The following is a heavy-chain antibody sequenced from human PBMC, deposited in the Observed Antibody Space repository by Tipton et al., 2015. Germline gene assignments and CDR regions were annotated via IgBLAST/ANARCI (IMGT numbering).Heavy chain of an antibody. CDR1: GGSFSDYY. CDR2: INHSGNT. Sequence: LRLSCAVFGGSFSDYYWNWIRQPPRKGLEWIGEINHSGNTNYNPSLKSRVTISVDTSKNQFSLKLSSVTAADTAVYYCARGHYVSRMDVWGQGTTVTVSS. V-gene: IGHV4-34*01. CDR3: ARGHYVSRMDV. J-gene: IGHJ6*02. D-gene: IGHD3-10*01.